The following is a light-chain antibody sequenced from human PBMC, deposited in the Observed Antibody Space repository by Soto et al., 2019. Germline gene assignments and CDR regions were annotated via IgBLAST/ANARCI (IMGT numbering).Light chain of an antibody. Sequence: EIVLTQSPGTLSVSPGDTATLSCRASQSLCGNLALYQQKPFQAPRLLIFRASSRATGVPARFSASGSGTEFTLTISGLQSEDFAVYYCQQYNDWPPVTFGQGTRLEIK. CDR1: QSLCGN. CDR3: QQYNDWPPVT. CDR2: RAS. V-gene: IGKV3-15*01. J-gene: IGKJ5*01.